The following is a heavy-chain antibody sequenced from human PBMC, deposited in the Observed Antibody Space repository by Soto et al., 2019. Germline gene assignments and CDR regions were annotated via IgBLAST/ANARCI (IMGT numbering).Heavy chain of an antibody. CDR1: GFTVSNNH. D-gene: IGHD3-16*01. V-gene: IGHV3-53*01. Sequence: VQLVESGGGLIQPGGSLRPSCAASGFTVSNNHMTGVRQAAGKGLELVSFVHGGGSTSYADSVKGRFTISRDNSKNTLYLQMDSLRAEDTAIYYCAGRLTTAASLDYWGRGTLVTVSS. J-gene: IGHJ4*02. CDR2: VHGGGST. CDR3: AGRLTTAASLDY.